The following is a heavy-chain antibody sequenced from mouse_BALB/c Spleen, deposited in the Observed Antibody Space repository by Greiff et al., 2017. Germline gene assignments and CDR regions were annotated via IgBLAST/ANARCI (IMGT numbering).Heavy chain of an antibody. J-gene: IGHJ2*01. CDR1: GFSLTSYG. CDR3: ARDRDYGHYFDY. D-gene: IGHD1-2*01. Sequence: VQLQESGPGLVAPSQSLSITCTVSGFSLTSYGVHWVRQPPGKGLEWLGVIWAGGSTNYNSALMSRLSISKDNSKSQVFLKMNSLQTDDTAMYYCARDRDYGHYFDYWGQGTTLTVSS. V-gene: IGHV2-9*02. CDR2: IWAGGST.